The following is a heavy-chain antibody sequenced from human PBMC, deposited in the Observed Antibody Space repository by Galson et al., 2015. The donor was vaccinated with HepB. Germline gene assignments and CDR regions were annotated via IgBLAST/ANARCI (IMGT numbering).Heavy chain of an antibody. CDR3: ARAGSSLGPRLNAFDI. V-gene: IGHV3-33*01. J-gene: IGHJ3*02. CDR2: IWYDGSNN. CDR1: GYTFSSSG. D-gene: IGHD3-10*01. Sequence: SLRLSCAASGYTFSSSGMHWVRQAPGKGLEWVAVIWYDGSNNYYADSVKGRFTISRDNSKNTLYLQMNSLRAHDTAVYYCARAGSSLGPRLNAFDIWGQGTLVTVSS.